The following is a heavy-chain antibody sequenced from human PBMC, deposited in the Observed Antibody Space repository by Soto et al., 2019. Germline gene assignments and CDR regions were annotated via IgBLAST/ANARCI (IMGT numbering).Heavy chain of an antibody. D-gene: IGHD1-26*01. CDR2: LRAFNGNT. CDR3: ASAGIVGITGVVDM. J-gene: IGHJ3*02. CDR1: GYTFTRYG. V-gene: IGHV1-18*04. Sequence: QVQLVQSGGEVKKPGASVKVSCKASGYTFTRYGISLVRQAPGQGLEWMGWLRAFNGNTNYAQKFQGRVTMTTDTSTKTAYRELRSLRSEDTAVYYCASAGIVGITGVVDMWGQGTMVTVSS.